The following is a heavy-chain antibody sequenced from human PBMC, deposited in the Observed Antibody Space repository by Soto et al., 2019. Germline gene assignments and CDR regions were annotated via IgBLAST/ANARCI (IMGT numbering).Heavy chain of an antibody. CDR1: GGSVSSGSYY. J-gene: IGHJ6*02. Sequence: SETLSLTCTVSGGSVSSGSYYWSWIRQPPGKGLEWIGYIYYSGSTNYNPSLKSRVTISVDTSKNQFSLKLSSVTAADTAVYYCARVNSKIAAAGTDTFPNYYYYYGMGVWGQGTTVTVSS. V-gene: IGHV4-61*01. D-gene: IGHD6-13*01. CDR3: ARVNSKIAAAGTDTFPNYYYYYGMGV. CDR2: IYYSGST.